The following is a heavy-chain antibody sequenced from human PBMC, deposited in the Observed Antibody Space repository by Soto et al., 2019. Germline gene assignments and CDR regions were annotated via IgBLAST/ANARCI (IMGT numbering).Heavy chain of an antibody. CDR3: ARVRYYYGSGSYYVDY. D-gene: IGHD3-10*01. V-gene: IGHV4-59*01. CDR1: GGSISSYY. CDR2: IYYSGST. J-gene: IGHJ4*02. Sequence: SETLSLTCTVSGGSISSYYWSWIRQPPGKGLEWIGYIYYSGSTNYNPSLKSRVTISVDTSKNQSSLKLSSVTAADTAVYYCARVRYYYGSGSYYVDYWGQGTLVTVSS.